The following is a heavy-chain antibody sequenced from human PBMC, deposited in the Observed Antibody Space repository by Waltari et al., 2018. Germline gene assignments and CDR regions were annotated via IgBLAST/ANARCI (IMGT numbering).Heavy chain of an antibody. J-gene: IGHJ5*02. CDR1: GFSVGRHY. CDR3: ARQHTKNFGAVFPGWDNWFDA. CDR2: IYTNSHI. Sequence: EVQLVESGGGLIQPGGSLRLSCAASGFSVGRHYMRWVRQAPGKGLGVVPIIYTNSHIAYAEYVKGRFTISRDTSGNTINLQMISLRAEDTGIYYCARQHTKNFGAVFPGWDNWFDAWGQGVLVTVSS. D-gene: IGHD3-3*01. V-gene: IGHV3-66*04.